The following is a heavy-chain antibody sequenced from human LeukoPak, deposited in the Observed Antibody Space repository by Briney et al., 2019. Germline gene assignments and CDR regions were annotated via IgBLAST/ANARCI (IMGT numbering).Heavy chain of an antibody. J-gene: IGHJ4*02. Sequence: GGSLRLSCAASGLTFINYWMTWVRQAPGKGLEWVANIDKSGRGVSYLPSVRGRFTISRHDATNSIYLQMDSLSPDDTAIYYCSRVEGPGNGNLYWGEGTLVTVSS. V-gene: IGHV3-7*01. D-gene: IGHD1-1*01. CDR3: SRVEGPGNGNLY. CDR1: GLTFINYW. CDR2: IDKSGRGV.